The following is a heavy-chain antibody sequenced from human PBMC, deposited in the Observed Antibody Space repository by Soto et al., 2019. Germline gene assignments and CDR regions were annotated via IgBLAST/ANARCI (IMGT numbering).Heavy chain of an antibody. CDR2: TYYRSKWFN. V-gene: IGHV6-1*01. J-gene: IGHJ4*02. D-gene: IGHD1-1*01. CDR1: VDSVSSKNAA. Sequence: PSQTLSLTCAISVDSVSSKNAAWNWIMQSPSRGLEWLGRTYYRSKWFNGYAVSLKGRITINPDTSKNQFSLQLNSLTPEDTAVYYCARSGNDGYIEYLGQGTLVNVS. CDR3: ARSGNDGYIEY.